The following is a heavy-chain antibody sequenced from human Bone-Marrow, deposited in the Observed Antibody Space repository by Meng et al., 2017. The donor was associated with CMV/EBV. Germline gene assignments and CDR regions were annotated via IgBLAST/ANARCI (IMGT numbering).Heavy chain of an antibody. D-gene: IGHD3-10*01. CDR2: IYYSGST. CDR1: GGSISSSGSY. J-gene: IGHJ4*02. Sequence: LTCTVSGGSISSSGSYWGWIRQPPGKGLEWIGSIYYSGSTYYNPSLKSRVTISVDTSKNQFSLKLSSVTAADTAVYYCARQSGEVRDYWGQGTLVTVSS. CDR3: ARQSGEVRDY. V-gene: IGHV4-39*01.